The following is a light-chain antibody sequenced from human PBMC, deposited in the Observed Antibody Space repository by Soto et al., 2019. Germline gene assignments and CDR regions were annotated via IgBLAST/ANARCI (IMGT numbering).Light chain of an antibody. CDR1: SSDVGGYNY. CDR3: SSRTSTISYV. V-gene: IGLV2-14*01. J-gene: IGLJ1*01. CDR2: EVS. Sequence: QSVLTQPASVSGSPGQSITISCTGSSSDVGGYNYVSWYQQHPGKAPKLIIYEVSNRPSGVSNRFSGSKSGDTASLTILGLQAEDEADYYCSSRTSTISYVFGTGTKLTVL.